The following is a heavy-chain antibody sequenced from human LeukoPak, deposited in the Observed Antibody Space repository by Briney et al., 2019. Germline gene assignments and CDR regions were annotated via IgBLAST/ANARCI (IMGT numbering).Heavy chain of an antibody. CDR3: ARDFALLRGDY. J-gene: IGHJ4*02. Sequence: GGPLKLSCAASGFTFSSYWMSWVRQAPGKGLEWVANIKQDGSEKYYVDPVKGRFTISRDNAKNSLYLQMNSLRTEDTAVYYCARDFALLRGDYWGQGTLVTVSS. CDR1: GFTFSSYW. D-gene: IGHD2-15*01. CDR2: IKQDGSEK. V-gene: IGHV3-7*03.